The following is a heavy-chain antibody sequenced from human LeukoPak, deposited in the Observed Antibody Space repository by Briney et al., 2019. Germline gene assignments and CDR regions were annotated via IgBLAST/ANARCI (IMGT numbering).Heavy chain of an antibody. CDR3: ARDGSGYSFSSYYYGMDV. Sequence: ASVKVSCKASGYTFTSYDINWVRQATGQGLEWMGWMNPNSGNTGYAQKFQGRVTMTRNTSISTAYMELSSLRSEDTAVYYCARDGSGYSFSSYYYGMDVRGQGTTVTVSS. CDR2: MNPNSGNT. J-gene: IGHJ6*02. CDR1: GYTFTSYD. D-gene: IGHD3-22*01. V-gene: IGHV1-8*01.